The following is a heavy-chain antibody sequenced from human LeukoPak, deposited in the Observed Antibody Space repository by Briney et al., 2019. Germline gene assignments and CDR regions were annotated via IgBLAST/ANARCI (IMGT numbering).Heavy chain of an antibody. V-gene: IGHV1-2*02. Sequence: ASVKVSCKASGGTFSSYAISWVRQAPGQGLEWMGWINPNSGGTNYAQKFQGRVTMTRDTSISTAYMELSRLRSDDTAVYYCARAQELRRVGGIFGVDSQGTRDYWGQGTLVTVSS. J-gene: IGHJ4*02. CDR1: GGTFSSYA. D-gene: IGHD3-3*01. CDR2: INPNSGGT. CDR3: ARAQELRRVGGIFGVDSQGTRDY.